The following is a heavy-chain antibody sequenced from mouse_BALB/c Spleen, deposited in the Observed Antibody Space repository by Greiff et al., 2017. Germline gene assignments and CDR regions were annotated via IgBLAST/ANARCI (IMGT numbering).Heavy chain of an antibody. Sequence: EVKLVESGGGLVQPGGSLRLSCATSGFTFTDYYMSWVRQPPGKALEWLGFIRNKANGYTTEYSASVKGRFTISRDNSQSILYLQMNTLRAEDSATYYCARDPPTGHFDYWGQGTTLTVSS. V-gene: IGHV7-3*02. CDR1: GFTFTDYY. J-gene: IGHJ2*01. CDR2: IRNKANGYTT. CDR3: ARDPPTGHFDY. D-gene: IGHD4-1*02.